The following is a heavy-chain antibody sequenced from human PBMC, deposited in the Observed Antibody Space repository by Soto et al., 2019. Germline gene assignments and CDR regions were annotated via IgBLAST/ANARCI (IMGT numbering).Heavy chain of an antibody. CDR3: AKDRGFGEYLFDS. CDR1: GVAFSTYG. J-gene: IGHJ4*02. CDR2: LSYDGHNE. Sequence: QVQLVESGGAVVQPGTSLRLSCAASGVAFSTYGVHWVRQAPGKGLEWVAILSYDGHNEYYTDSVKGRFTISRDTSRNTLYLQMDRLRADDTAMYYCAKDRGFGEYLFDSWGQGTLVTVA. V-gene: IGHV3-30*18. D-gene: IGHD3-10*01.